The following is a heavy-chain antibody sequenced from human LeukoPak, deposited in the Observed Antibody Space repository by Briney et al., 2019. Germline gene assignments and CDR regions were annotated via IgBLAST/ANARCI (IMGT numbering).Heavy chain of an antibody. J-gene: IGHJ4*02. CDR2: IYYSGST. V-gene: IGHV4-59*01. Sequence: PSETLSLTCTVSGGSINNYYWSWIRQPPGKGLEWIGYIYYSGSTNYNPSLKRRVTISVDTSKNQFSLKLSSVTAADTAMYYCARNSEWEPQYYFGYWGQGTLVTVSS. CDR1: GGSINNYY. CDR3: ARNSEWEPQYYFGY. D-gene: IGHD1-26*01.